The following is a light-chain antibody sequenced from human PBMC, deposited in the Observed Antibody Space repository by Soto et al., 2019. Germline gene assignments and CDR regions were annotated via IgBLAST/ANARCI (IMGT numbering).Light chain of an antibody. CDR1: SSDVGGYNY. J-gene: IGLJ2*01. CDR2: DVS. CDR3: SSYTSSSTPS. Sequence: QSALTQPASVSGSPGQSITISCTGTSSDVGGYNYVSWYQQHPGKAPKLMIYDVSNRPSGVSNRFCGSKSGNTASLTISGLQAEDEADYYCSSYTSSSTPSFGGGTKLTVL. V-gene: IGLV2-14*01.